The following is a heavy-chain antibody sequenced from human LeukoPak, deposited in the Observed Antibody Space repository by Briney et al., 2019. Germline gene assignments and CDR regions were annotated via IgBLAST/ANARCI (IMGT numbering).Heavy chain of an antibody. CDR1: GYTFTGYY. D-gene: IGHD6-19*01. V-gene: IGHV1-2*02. CDR3: ARAYSSGWYRRTWFDP. CDR2: INPNSGGT. Sequence: GASVKVPCKASGYTFTGYYMHWVRQAPGQGLEWMGWINPNSGGTNYAQKFQGRVTMTRDTSISTAYMELSRLRSDDTAVYYCARAYSSGWYRRTWFDPWGQGTLVTVSS. J-gene: IGHJ5*02.